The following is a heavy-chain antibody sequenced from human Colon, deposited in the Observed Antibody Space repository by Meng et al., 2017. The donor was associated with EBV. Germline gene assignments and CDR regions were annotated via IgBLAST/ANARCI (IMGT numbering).Heavy chain of an antibody. Sequence: EVQLLESXXGCAQXGGSLRLSXAASGFSFSDYVITWVRQAPGKGLEWVSGISSSGESTSYGASMKGRFTISRDNSNNTLYLQMNTLRAEDTAKYYCATSPSSMVTTFRQYWGQGTLVTVSS. D-gene: IGHD4-17*01. CDR3: ATSPSSMVTTFRQY. CDR1: GFSFSDYV. J-gene: IGHJ4*02. CDR2: ISSSGEST. V-gene: IGHV3-23*01.